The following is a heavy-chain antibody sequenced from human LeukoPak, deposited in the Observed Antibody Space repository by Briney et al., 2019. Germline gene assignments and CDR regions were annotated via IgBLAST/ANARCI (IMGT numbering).Heavy chain of an antibody. J-gene: IGHJ6*02. V-gene: IGHV6-1*01. Sequence: SQTLSLTCAISGDSVSSNSAAWNWIRQFPSSGLEWRGRTYYRSKWYNDYAVSVKSRITINPDTSKNQFSLQLNSVTPEDTAVYYCTRQMYYYISGTYYSSLDVWGQGTTVIVSS. CDR3: TRQMYYYISGTYYSSLDV. CDR2: TYYRSKWYN. CDR1: GDSVSSNSAA. D-gene: IGHD3-10*01.